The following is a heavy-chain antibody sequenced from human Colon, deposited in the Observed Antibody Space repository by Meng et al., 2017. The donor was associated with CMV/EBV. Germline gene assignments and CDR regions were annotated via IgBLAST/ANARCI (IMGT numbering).Heavy chain of an antibody. CDR3: ARAPRIFEDSTSSPSYYFDY. Sequence: GESLKISCAASGSTFSSYEMNWVRQAPGKGLEWVSYISSDGGTVLYADSVKGRFTISRDNAKNSLYLQMNSLRAEDTAVYYCARAPRIFEDSTSSPSYYFDYWGQGTLVTVSS. J-gene: IGHJ4*02. CDR1: GSTFSSYE. D-gene: IGHD2-2*01. CDR2: ISSDGGTV. V-gene: IGHV3-48*03.